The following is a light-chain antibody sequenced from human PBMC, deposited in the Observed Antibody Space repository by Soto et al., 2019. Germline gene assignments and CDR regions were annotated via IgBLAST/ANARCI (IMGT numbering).Light chain of an antibody. CDR1: SSDVGGCNY. Sequence: QSVLTQPASVSGSPGQSITISCTGTSSDVGGCNYVSWYQQHPGKAPKLMIYEVSYRPSGVSHRFSGSKSGNTASVTISGLQAEDEADYYCNSFRVSHLYVFGTGTKVTVL. CDR2: EVS. J-gene: IGLJ1*01. CDR3: NSFRVSHLYV. V-gene: IGLV2-14*01.